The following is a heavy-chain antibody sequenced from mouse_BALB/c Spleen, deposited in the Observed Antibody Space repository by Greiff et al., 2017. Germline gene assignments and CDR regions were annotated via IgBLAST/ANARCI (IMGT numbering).Heavy chain of an antibody. J-gene: IGHJ2*01. Sequence: EVKLMESGGGLVKLGGSLKLSCAASGFTFSSYAMSWVRQTPEKRLEWVASISSGGSTYYPDSVKGRFTISRDNARNILYLQMSSLRSEDTAMYYCARGMGLWLLHYWGQGTTLTVSS. CDR1: GFTFSSYA. V-gene: IGHV5-6-5*01. CDR3: ARGMGLWLLHY. CDR2: ISSGGST. D-gene: IGHD2-3*01.